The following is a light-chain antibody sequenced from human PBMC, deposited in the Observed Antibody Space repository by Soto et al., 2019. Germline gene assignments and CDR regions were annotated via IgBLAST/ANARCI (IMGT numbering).Light chain of an antibody. V-gene: IGLV2-8*01. CDR2: EVS. J-gene: IGLJ1*01. CDR1: SSDVGGYNY. Sequence: QSALTQPPSASGSPGQSVTISCTGTSSDVGGYNYVSWYQKHPGKAPKLMIYEVSKRPSGVPDRFSGSKSGNTASLTVSGLQAEDEADYYCCSYADTNNPDVFGTGTQLTVL. CDR3: CSYADTNNPDV.